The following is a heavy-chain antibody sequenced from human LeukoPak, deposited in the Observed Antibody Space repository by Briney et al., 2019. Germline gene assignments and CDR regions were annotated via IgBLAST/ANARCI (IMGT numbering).Heavy chain of an antibody. Sequence: PGGSLRLSCAASGFTFSSYWMQWVRQAPGKGLVWVSRINSDGSSTSYADSAKGRFTISRDNAKNTLYLQMNSLRAEDRAVYYCARGYSYGYRIDYWGQGTLVTVSS. CDR3: ARGYSYGYRIDY. V-gene: IGHV3-74*01. D-gene: IGHD5-18*01. CDR1: GFTFSSYW. J-gene: IGHJ4*02. CDR2: INSDGSST.